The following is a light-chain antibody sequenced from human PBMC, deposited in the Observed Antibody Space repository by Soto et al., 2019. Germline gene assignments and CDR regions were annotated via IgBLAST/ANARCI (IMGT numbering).Light chain of an antibody. J-gene: IGKJ2*03. CDR1: QRLSSF. CDR2: DVS. CDR3: LQRTDWPPVYS. Sequence: EIVLTQSPVTLSLSPGERATLSCRASQRLSSFLAWYQQKPGQPPRLLIYDVSNRAAGIPARFSGSASGTDFTLTISSLEPEDFAVYHCLQRTDWPPVYSFGQGTKFEIK. V-gene: IGKV3-11*01.